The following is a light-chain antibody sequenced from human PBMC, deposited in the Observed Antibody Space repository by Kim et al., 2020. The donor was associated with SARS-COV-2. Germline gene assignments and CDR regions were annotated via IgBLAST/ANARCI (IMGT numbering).Light chain of an antibody. CDR1: KLGDKY. Sequence: SYELTQPPSMSVSPGQTASITCSGDKLGDKYASWYQQKPGQSPVVVIYQNTRRPSGIPERFSGSSSGNTATLTISGTQAMDEADYFCQAWDITTVIFGGGTQLTVL. V-gene: IGLV3-1*01. J-gene: IGLJ2*01. CDR2: QNT. CDR3: QAWDITTVI.